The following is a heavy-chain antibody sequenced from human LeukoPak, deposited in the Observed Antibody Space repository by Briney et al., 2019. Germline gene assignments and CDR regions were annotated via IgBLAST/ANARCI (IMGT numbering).Heavy chain of an antibody. J-gene: IGHJ4*02. Sequence: GESLQISCKASVFSFTNYWIAWVRRKPGEGLEWMGNIYPGDSDTRYNPSFQGQVTISADTSIKTAYLQWSSLKASDTAIYYCARRAGGNTGGFYFDYWGQGSLVTVSS. V-gene: IGHV5-51*01. CDR1: VFSFTNYW. CDR2: IYPGDSDT. CDR3: ARRAGGNTGGFYFDY. D-gene: IGHD5-18*01.